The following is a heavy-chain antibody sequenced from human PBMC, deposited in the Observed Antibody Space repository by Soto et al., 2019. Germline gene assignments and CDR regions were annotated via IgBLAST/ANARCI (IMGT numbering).Heavy chain of an antibody. Sequence: ASVKVSCKASGYTFTSYYMHWVRQAPGQGLEWMRIINPSGGSTSYAQKFQGRVTMTRDTSTSTVYMELSSLRSEDTAVYYCARDDYDILTGYYKAGVDYWGQGTLVTVSS. CDR2: INPSGGST. V-gene: IGHV1-46*01. CDR3: ARDDYDILTGYYKAGVDY. D-gene: IGHD3-9*01. CDR1: GYTFTSYY. J-gene: IGHJ4*02.